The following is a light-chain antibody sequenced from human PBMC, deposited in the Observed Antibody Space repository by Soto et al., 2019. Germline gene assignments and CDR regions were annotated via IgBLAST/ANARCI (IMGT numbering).Light chain of an antibody. Sequence: EIVMTQSPATLSVSPGEGATLSCRANQSVTSDFAWYQQKPGQAPRLLIYGASTRATGIPARFSGSGSGTEFTLTISSLQSEDFAVYYCHQYNNWPLTFGGGTKVEIK. CDR2: GAS. J-gene: IGKJ4*01. CDR1: QSVTSD. V-gene: IGKV3-15*01. CDR3: HQYNNWPLT.